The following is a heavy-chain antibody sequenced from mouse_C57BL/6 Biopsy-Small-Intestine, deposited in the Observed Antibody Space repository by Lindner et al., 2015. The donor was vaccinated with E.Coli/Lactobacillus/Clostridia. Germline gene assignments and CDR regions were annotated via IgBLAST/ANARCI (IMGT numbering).Heavy chain of an antibody. D-gene: IGHD1-1*01. Sequence: VQLQESGAELARPGASVKLSCKASGYTFTSYGISWVKQRTGQGLEWIGEIYPRSGNTYYNEKFKGKATLTADKSSSTAYMELRSLTSEDSAVYFCARSYYGSSYPYAMDYWGQGTSVIVSS. V-gene: IGHV1-81*01. CDR2: IYPRSGNT. CDR1: GYTFTSYG. CDR3: ARSYYGSSYPYAMDY. J-gene: IGHJ4*01.